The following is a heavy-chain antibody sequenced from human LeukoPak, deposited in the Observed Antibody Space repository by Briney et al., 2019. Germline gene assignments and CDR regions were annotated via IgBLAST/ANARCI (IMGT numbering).Heavy chain of an antibody. CDR1: GYTFTGYH. V-gene: IGHV1-2*02. CDR2: INPNSGGT. D-gene: IGHD3-16*01. CDR3: ASGGVTLLRGDDAFDI. J-gene: IGHJ3*02. Sequence: GASVKVSCKASGYTFTGYHMHWVRQGPGQGLEWMGWINPNSGGTNYAQKFQGRVTMTRDTSIGTAYMELSRLRSDDTAVYYCASGGVTLLRGDDAFDIWGQGTIVTVSS.